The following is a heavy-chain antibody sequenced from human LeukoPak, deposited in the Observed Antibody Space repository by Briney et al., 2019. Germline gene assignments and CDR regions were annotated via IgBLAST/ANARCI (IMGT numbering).Heavy chain of an antibody. CDR3: AKKSGGQPAAEVWWVFEA. CDR2: ISGSGGST. Sequence: GGSLRLSCAASGFTFSSYAMSWVRQAPGKGLEWVSAISGSGGSTYYADSVKGRFTISRDNSKNTLYLQMNSLRAEDTAVYYCAKKSGGQPAAEVWWVFEAWGQGTLVTVSS. D-gene: IGHD2-2*01. V-gene: IGHV3-23*01. J-gene: IGHJ5*02. CDR1: GFTFSSYA.